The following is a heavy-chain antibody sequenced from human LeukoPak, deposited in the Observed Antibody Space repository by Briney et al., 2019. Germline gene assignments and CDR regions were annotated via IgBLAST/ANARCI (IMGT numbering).Heavy chain of an antibody. V-gene: IGHV5-51*01. CDR3: AKHRGQYSYGLTVDY. CDR1: GYSFTSYW. D-gene: IGHD5-18*01. CDR2: IFPGDSDT. Sequence: GESLKISCKGSGYSFTSYWIGWVRQMPGKGLEWLGIIFPGDSDTRYSPSFQGQVTISADKSISTAYLQWSSLKASDTAMYYCAKHRGQYSYGLTVDYWGQGTLVTVSS. J-gene: IGHJ4*02.